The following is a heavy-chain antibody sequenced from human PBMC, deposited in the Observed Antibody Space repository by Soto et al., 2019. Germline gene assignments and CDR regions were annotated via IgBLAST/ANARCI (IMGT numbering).Heavy chain of an antibody. D-gene: IGHD3-10*01. CDR3: ARYYWSLRYFDY. CDR2: FDSSGSP. J-gene: IGHJ4*01. V-gene: IGHV4-4*07. Sequence: PSETRSLTCKLSAGSITSYSSGWIRQPAGKGLEWIGRFDSSGSPSYNNTLKSRVTMSLDTSKNKFSLNLSSVTAADTAFYYCARYYWSLRYFDYWGHGTLVTVSS. CDR1: AGSITSYS.